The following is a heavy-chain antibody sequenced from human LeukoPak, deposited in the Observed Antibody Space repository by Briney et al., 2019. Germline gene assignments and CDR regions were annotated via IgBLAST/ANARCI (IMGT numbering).Heavy chain of an antibody. CDR2: ISSSGSTI. J-gene: IGHJ5*02. CDR3: ARVPGVVVPAARNWFDP. V-gene: IGHV3-48*03. Sequence: PGGSLRLSCAASGFTSSSYEMNWVCQAPGKGLEWVSYISSSGSTIYYADSVKGRFTISRDNAKNSLYLQMNSLRAEDTAVYYCARVPGVVVPAARNWFDPWGQGILITVSS. CDR1: GFTSSSYE. D-gene: IGHD2-2*01.